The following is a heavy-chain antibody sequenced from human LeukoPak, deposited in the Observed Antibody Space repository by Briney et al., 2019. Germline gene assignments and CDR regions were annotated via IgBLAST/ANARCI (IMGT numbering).Heavy chain of an antibody. CDR2: ISGSGGST. CDR3: AKSRGDYETYFDY. D-gene: IGHD4-17*01. Sequence: GGSLRLSCAVSEFTFSSYAMSWVRQAPGKGLEWVSAISGSGGSTYYADSVKGRFTISRDNSKNTLYLQMNSLRAEDTAVYYCAKSRGDYETYFDYWGQGTLVTVSS. V-gene: IGHV3-23*01. CDR1: EFTFSSYA. J-gene: IGHJ4*02.